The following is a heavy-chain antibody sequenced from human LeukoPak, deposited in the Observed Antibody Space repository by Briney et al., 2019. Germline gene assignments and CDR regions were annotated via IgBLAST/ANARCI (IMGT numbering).Heavy chain of an antibody. CDR3: ARMPDISTGLLMDDWFDP. CDR2: INHSGST. Sequence: GSLRLSCAASGFTFSSYAMSWIRQPPGKGLEWIGEINHSGSTNYNPSLKSRVTISVDTSKNQFSLKLSSVTAADTAVYYCARMPDISTGLLMDDWFDPWGQGTLVTVSS. J-gene: IGHJ5*02. D-gene: IGHD3-9*01. V-gene: IGHV4-34*01. CDR1: GFTFSSYA.